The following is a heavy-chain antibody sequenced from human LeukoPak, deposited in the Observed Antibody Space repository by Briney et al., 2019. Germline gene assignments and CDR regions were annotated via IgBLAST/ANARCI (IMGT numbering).Heavy chain of an antibody. J-gene: IGHJ4*02. D-gene: IGHD3-10*01. CDR2: IYPGDSDT. CDR1: GYCFTSYW. CDR3: ARLQVRDKYFDY. V-gene: IGHV5-51*02. Sequence: GDSLKISCKGSGYCFTSYWTGCVRQTRGEGMEWMGIIYPGDSDTRYSPSFQDPVTISTDKSISTAYLRWSSLKATAPYISSRARLQVRDKYFDYWGQGTLVSVSS.